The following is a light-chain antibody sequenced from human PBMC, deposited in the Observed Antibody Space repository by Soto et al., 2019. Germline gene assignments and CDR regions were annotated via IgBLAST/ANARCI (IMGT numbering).Light chain of an antibody. CDR3: QQHNNWPT. CDR1: QSVSSSY. J-gene: IGKJ5*01. CDR2: GAS. Sequence: EIVLTQSPGTLSLSPGERATLSCRASQSVSSSYLAWYQQKPGQAPRLLIYGASSRATGIPARFSGSGSGTDFTLTISSLEPEDFAVYFCQQHNNWPTFGQGTRLEIK. V-gene: IGKV3D-20*02.